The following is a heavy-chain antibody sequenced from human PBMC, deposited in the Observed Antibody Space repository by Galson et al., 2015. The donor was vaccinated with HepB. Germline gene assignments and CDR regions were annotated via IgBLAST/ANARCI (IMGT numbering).Heavy chain of an antibody. J-gene: IGHJ3*02. V-gene: IGHV1-69*13. CDR1: GDYSSYHI. Sequence: SVKVSCRASGDYSSYHIINWVRQAPGQGLEWMGEIITIFGTANYAQKFQGRVTITADESTSTAYMEVRSLRSEDTALYYCARALYHYDSSGYSEHGAFDIWGQGTMVIVSS. D-gene: IGHD3-22*01. CDR2: IITIFGTA. CDR3: ARALYHYDSSGYSEHGAFDI.